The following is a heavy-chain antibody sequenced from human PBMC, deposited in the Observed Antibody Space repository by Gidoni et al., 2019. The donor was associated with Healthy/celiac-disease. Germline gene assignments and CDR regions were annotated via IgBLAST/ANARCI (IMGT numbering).Heavy chain of an antibody. CDR2: IWYDGSNK. Sequence: QVQLVESGGGVVQPGRSLRLSCAASGFTFSSYGMHWVRQAPGKGLEWVAVIWYDGSNKYYADSVKGRFTISRDNSKNTLYLQMNSLRAEDTAVYYCARDLRWLQTNYYYYYGMDVWGQGTTVTVSS. V-gene: IGHV3-33*01. D-gene: IGHD5-12*01. CDR3: ARDLRWLQTNYYYYYGMDV. J-gene: IGHJ6*02. CDR1: GFTFSSYG.